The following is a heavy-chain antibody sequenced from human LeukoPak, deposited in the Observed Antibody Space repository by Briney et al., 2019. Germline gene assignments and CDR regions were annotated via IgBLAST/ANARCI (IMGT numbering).Heavy chain of an antibody. CDR2: ISYDGSNK. D-gene: IGHD3-22*01. CDR3: ARDRGDSSGSFDY. J-gene: IGHJ4*02. Sequence: PGGSLRLSCPASGFTFSSYAMHSVRQAPGKGLEWVAVISYDGSNKYYADSVKGRFTISRDNSKNTLYLQMNSLRAEDTAVYYCARDRGDSSGSFDYWGQGTLVRVSS. CDR1: GFTFSSYA. V-gene: IGHV3-30*04.